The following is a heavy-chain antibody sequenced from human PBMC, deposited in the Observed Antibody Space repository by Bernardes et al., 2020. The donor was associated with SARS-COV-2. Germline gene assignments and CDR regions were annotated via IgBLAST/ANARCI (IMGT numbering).Heavy chain of an antibody. CDR2: ISGSGGST. CDR3: AKDLALQYQLLYELVAFDI. J-gene: IGHJ3*02. CDR1: GFTFSSYA. V-gene: IGHV3-23*01. D-gene: IGHD2-2*02. Sequence: GGSLRLSCVASGFTFSSYAMSWVRQAPGKGLEWVSAISGSGGSTYYADSVKGRFTISRDNSKNTLYLQMNSLRAEDTAVYYCAKDLALQYQLLYELVAFDIWGQGTMVTVSS.